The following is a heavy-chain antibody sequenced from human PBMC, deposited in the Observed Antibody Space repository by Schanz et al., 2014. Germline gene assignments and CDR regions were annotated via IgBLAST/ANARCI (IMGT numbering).Heavy chain of an antibody. CDR1: GFAFSVYG. D-gene: IGHD2-15*01. V-gene: IGHV3-33*06. J-gene: IGHJ6*02. Sequence: QVQMVESGGGVVQPGRSLRLSCAASGFAFSVYGMHWVRQAPGKGLEWVAVIWSDGSTKYYADSVKGRFTISRDNSENTLYLQMNSLSADDTAVFYCAKGMGYCSGGTCCDYYYYGLDVWGQGTTVTVSS. CDR3: AKGMGYCSGGTCCDYYYYGLDV. CDR2: IWSDGSTK.